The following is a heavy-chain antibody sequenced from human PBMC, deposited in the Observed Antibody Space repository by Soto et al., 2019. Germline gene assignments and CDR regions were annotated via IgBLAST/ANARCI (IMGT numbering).Heavy chain of an antibody. D-gene: IGHD6-19*01. CDR1: GFTFSSYD. Sequence: LRLSCAASGFTFSSYDMHWVRQATGKGLEWVSAIGTAGDPYYPGSVKGRFTISRENAKNSLYLQMNSLRAGDTAVYYCARADSSGWYAIDYWGQGTLVTSPQ. V-gene: IGHV3-13*05. J-gene: IGHJ4*02. CDR3: ARADSSGWYAIDY. CDR2: IGTAGDP.